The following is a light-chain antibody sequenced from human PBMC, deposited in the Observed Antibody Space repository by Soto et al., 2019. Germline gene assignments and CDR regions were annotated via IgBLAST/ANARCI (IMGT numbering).Light chain of an antibody. V-gene: IGKV3-15*01. CDR2: GAS. J-gene: IGKJ3*01. CDR1: QSVSNN. Sequence: EIVMTQSPATLSVSPGERATLSCRASQSVSNNLAWYQQKPGQAPRLLIYGASTRATGIPARFSGSGSGTECTLTISSLQSEDFAVYYCQQYNNWVFTFGPGTKVDIK. CDR3: QQYNNWVFT.